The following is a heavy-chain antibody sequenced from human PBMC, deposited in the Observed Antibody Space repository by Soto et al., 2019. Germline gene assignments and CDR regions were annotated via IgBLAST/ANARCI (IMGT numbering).Heavy chain of an antibody. Sequence: QVHLVQSGAEVKKPGSSVKVSCKAPGGTFSNHAINWVRQAPGQGLEWMGRIITIFTTTNYAQKFQGRVTISADKSTITAYLELSTLKHDDTAVYYCAREVAADGTFREDVFDIWGQGTLVTVSS. CDR3: AREVAADGTFREDVFDI. CDR1: GGTFSNHA. D-gene: IGHD6-13*01. V-gene: IGHV1-69*14. CDR2: IITIFTTT. J-gene: IGHJ3*02.